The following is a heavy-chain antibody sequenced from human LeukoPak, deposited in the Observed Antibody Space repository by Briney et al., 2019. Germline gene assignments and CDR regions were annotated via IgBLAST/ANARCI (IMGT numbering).Heavy chain of an antibody. Sequence: KPSETLSLTCAVYGGSFSGYYWSWIRQPPGKGLEWIGEINHSGSTNYNPSLKSRVTISVDTSKNQFSLKLSSVTAADTAVYYCARDRNYYDRPMGVWGKGTTVTVSS. J-gene: IGHJ6*03. CDR3: ARDRNYYDRPMGV. V-gene: IGHV4-34*01. D-gene: IGHD3-22*01. CDR2: INHSGST. CDR1: GGSFSGYY.